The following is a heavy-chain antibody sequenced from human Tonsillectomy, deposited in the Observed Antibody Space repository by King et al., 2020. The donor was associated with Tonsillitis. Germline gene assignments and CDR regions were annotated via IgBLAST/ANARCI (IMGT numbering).Heavy chain of an antibody. CDR3: ARDGNYYDSSGYYTGWFDP. V-gene: IGHV4-59*01. D-gene: IGHD3-22*01. Sequence: VQLQESGPGLVKPSETLSLTCTVSGGSISSYYWSWIRQPPGKGLEWIGYIYYIGSTNYNPSLKSRVTISVDTSKNQFSLRLSSVTAADTAVYYCARDGNYYDSSGYYTGWFDPWGQGTLVTVSS. CDR1: GGSISSYY. J-gene: IGHJ5*02. CDR2: IYYIGST.